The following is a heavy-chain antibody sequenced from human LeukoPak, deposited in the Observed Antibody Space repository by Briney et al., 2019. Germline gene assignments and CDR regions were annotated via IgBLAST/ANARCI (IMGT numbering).Heavy chain of an antibody. V-gene: IGHV1-46*01. CDR1: GGTFSSYA. CDR2: INPSGGST. D-gene: IGHD3-22*01. J-gene: IGHJ3*02. CDR3: ARDFFAYDSSGYYLGAFDI. Sequence: ASVKVSCKASGGTFSSYAISWVRQAPGQGLEWMGIINPSGGSTSYAQKFQGRVTMTRDTSTSTVYMELSSLRSEDTAVYYCARDFFAYDSSGYYLGAFDIWGQGTMVTVSS.